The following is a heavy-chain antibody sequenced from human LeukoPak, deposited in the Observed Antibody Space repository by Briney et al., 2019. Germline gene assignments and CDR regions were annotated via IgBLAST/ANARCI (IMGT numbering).Heavy chain of an antibody. Sequence: SVNVSCKASGGTFSSYAISWVRQAPGQGLEWMGGIIPIFGTANYAQKFQGRVTITADESTSTAYIELSSLRSEDTAVYYCARGKGGGYYDSSGYYEYWGQGTLVTVSS. CDR2: IIPIFGTA. D-gene: IGHD3-22*01. J-gene: IGHJ4*02. V-gene: IGHV1-69*13. CDR1: GGTFSSYA. CDR3: ARGKGGGYYDSSGYYEY.